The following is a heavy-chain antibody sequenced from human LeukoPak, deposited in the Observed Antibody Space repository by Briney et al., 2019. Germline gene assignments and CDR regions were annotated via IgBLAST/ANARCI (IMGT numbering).Heavy chain of an antibody. CDR1: GFTFSGSA. CDR3: TRLIEDCSGGSCYEPDY. CDR2: IRSKANSYAT. D-gene: IGHD2-15*01. V-gene: IGHV3-73*01. Sequence: PGGSLRLSCAASGFTFSGSAMHWVRQASGKGLEWVGRIRSKANSYATAYAASVKGRFTISRDDSKNTAYLQMNSLKTEDTAVYYCTRLIEDCSGGSCYEPDYWGQGTLVTVSS. J-gene: IGHJ4*02.